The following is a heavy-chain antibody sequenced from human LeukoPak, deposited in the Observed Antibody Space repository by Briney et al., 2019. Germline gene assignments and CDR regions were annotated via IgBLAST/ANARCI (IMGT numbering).Heavy chain of an antibody. Sequence: SETLSLTCTVSGGSISSSSYYWGWIRQPPGKGLEWIGSIYTSGSTNYNPSLKSRVTMSVDTSKNQFSLKLSSVTAADTAVYYCARVVSGSYGCDYWGQGTLVTVSS. CDR3: ARVVSGSYGCDY. CDR2: IYTSGST. CDR1: GGSISSSSYY. J-gene: IGHJ4*02. V-gene: IGHV4-39*07. D-gene: IGHD1-26*01.